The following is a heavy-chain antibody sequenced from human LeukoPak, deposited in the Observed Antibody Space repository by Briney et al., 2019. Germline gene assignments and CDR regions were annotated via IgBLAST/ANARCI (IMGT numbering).Heavy chain of an antibody. Sequence: SETLSLTCTVSGGSIGSSSYYWGWIRQPPGKGLEWIGSTYYSGSTYYNPSLKSRVTISVDTSKNQFSLKLSSVTAADTAVYYCVNGEVYWGQGTLVTVSS. CDR1: GGSIGSSSYY. J-gene: IGHJ4*02. V-gene: IGHV4-39*07. CDR3: VNGEVY. CDR2: TYYSGST.